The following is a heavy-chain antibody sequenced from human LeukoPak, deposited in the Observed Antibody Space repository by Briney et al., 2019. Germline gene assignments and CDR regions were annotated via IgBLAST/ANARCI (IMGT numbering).Heavy chain of an antibody. D-gene: IGHD2/OR15-2a*01. J-gene: IGHJ4*02. V-gene: IGHV3-7*01. CDR3: AKADRTSTYFDS. Sequence: GGSLRLSCAASGFTFNSYWMSWVRQAPGKGLEWVANIKQDVNEKYYADSVKGRVTISRDNSKNTVYLQMNSLRLEDTAVFYCAKADRTSTYFDSWGQGTLVTVSS. CDR1: GFTFNSYW. CDR2: IKQDVNEK.